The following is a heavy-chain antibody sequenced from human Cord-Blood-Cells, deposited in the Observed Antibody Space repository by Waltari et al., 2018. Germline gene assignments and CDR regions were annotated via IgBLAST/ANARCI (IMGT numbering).Heavy chain of an antibody. CDR1: GGSFSGYY. J-gene: IGHJ6*02. V-gene: IGHV4-34*01. Sequence: QVQLQQWGAGLLKPSETLSLTCAVYGGSFSGYYWSWIRQPPGKGLEWIGEINHSGSTNYNPSLKSRVTISVDTSKNQFSLKLSSVTAADTAVYYCARGRGEVGLLGVWGQGTTVTVS. CDR2: INHSGST. CDR3: ARGRGEVGLLGV.